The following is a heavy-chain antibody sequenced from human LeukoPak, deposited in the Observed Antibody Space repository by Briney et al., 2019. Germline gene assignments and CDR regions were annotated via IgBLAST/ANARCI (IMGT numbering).Heavy chain of an antibody. D-gene: IGHD1-1*01. J-gene: IGHJ4*02. CDR1: GFTFSDYY. V-gene: IGHV3-30*02. CDR3: ARDPRTVRI. CDR2: IRYDGNNK. Sequence: GGSLRLSCAASGFTFSDYYMSWIRQAPGKGLEWVAFIRYDGNNKSYTESVKGRFTISRDNAKNLLYLQMDSLRVEDTAIYYCARDPRTVRIWGQGTLVTVSS.